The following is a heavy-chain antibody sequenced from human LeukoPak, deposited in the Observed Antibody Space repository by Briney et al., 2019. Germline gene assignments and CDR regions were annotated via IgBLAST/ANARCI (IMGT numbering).Heavy chain of an antibody. V-gene: IGHV3-74*03. CDR3: VRSRFTTSSFDY. Sequence: PGGPLRLSCAASGFTFSSSWMQWVRQAPGQGLVWVSRINSDESVTTYTNSVKGRFTISTDNAKNTLYLQMNSLRAEDTAMYYCVRSRFTTSSFDYWGQGTLVTVSS. J-gene: IGHJ4*02. CDR1: GFTFSSSW. CDR2: INSDESVT. D-gene: IGHD2-2*01.